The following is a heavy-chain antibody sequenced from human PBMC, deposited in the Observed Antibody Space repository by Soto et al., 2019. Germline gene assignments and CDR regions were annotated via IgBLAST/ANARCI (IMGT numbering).Heavy chain of an antibody. D-gene: IGHD2-8*01. Sequence: PGGSLLLSWSSSGVTFSSYGMHWVRKAPGKGLEWVAVISYDGSNKYYADSVKGRFTISRDNSKNTLYLQMNSLRAEDTAVYYCAKDRRYCTNGVWNGYYYGMDVWGQGTTVTVSS. CDR2: ISYDGSNK. J-gene: IGHJ6*02. CDR3: AKDRRYCTNGVWNGYYYGMDV. CDR1: GVTFSSYG. V-gene: IGHV3-30*18.